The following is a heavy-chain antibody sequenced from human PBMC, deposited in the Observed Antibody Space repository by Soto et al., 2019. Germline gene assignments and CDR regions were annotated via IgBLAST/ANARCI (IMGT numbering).Heavy chain of an antibody. CDR3: AKAFYSSDRGEVFDY. J-gene: IGHJ4*02. CDR1: GFTFSNYA. Sequence: LRLSCAASGFTFSNYAMSWVRQAPGKGLEWVSTIISGGNTYYADSVKGRFTISRDNSKNTLYLQMNSLRAEDTAVYYCAKAFYSSDRGEVFDYWGQGTLVTVSS. CDR2: IISGGNT. D-gene: IGHD6-19*01. V-gene: IGHV3-23*01.